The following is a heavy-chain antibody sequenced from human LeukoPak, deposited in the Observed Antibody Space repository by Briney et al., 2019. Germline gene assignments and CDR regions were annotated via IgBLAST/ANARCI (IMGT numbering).Heavy chain of an antibody. CDR2: ISYSSTFL. D-gene: IGHD1-1*01. CDR3: ARGGDGHNSYLDF. V-gene: IGHV3-21*06. Sequence: GGSLRLSCEGSGYTFSTFSLNWVRQAPGKGLEWVASISYSSTFLDYADSVKGRFTISRDNTQNSVYLEMNSLRDEDTAAYSCARGGDGHNSYLDFWGQGTLVTVSS. J-gene: IGHJ4*02. CDR1: GYTFSTFS.